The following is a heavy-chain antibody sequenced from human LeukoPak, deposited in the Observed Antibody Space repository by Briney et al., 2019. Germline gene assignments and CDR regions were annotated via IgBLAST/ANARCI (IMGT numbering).Heavy chain of an antibody. D-gene: IGHD3-10*01. CDR1: GFTFSSYG. J-gene: IGHJ5*02. Sequence: SGGSLRLSCAASGFTFSSYGMHWVRQAPGKGLEWVAVIWYDGSNKYYADSVKGRFTISRDNSKNTLYLQMNSLRAEDTAVYYCARDAGGSGSYPNWFDPWGQGTLVTVSS. CDR2: IWYDGSNK. CDR3: ARDAGGSGSYPNWFDP. V-gene: IGHV3-33*01.